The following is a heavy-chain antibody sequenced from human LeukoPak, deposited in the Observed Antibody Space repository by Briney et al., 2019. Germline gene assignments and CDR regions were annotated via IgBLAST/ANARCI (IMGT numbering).Heavy chain of an antibody. CDR3: ARVPAQYQLLYFDY. V-gene: IGHV3-9*01. CDR2: ISWNSGSI. D-gene: IGHD2-2*01. CDR1: GFTFDDYA. J-gene: IGHJ4*02. Sequence: GGSLRLSCAASGFTFDDYAMHWVRQAPGKGLEWVSGISWNSGSIGYADSVKGRFTISRDNAKNSLYLQMNSLRAEDTAVYYCARVPAQYQLLYFDYWGQGTLVTVSS.